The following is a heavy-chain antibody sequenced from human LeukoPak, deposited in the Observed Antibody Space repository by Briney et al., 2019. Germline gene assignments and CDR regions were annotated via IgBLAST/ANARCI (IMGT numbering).Heavy chain of an antibody. CDR1: GFTFSSDW. CDR2: IKQDGSEK. J-gene: IGHJ3*02. V-gene: IGHV3-7*01. D-gene: IGHD3-22*01. Sequence: GGSLRLSCAASGFTFSSDWMSWVRQAPGKGLEWVANIKQDGSEKYYVDSVKGRFTISRDNAKNSLYLQMNSLRAEDTAVYYCARESPKTVYYYDSSGSYMGAFDIWGQGTMVTVSS. CDR3: ARESPKTVYYYDSSGSYMGAFDI.